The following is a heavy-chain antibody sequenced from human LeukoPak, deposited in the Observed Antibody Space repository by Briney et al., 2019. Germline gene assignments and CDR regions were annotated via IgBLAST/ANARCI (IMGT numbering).Heavy chain of an antibody. Sequence: GGSLRLSCAASGFTFSGYVMSWVRQAPGKGLEWVSAISGSGGSTYYADSVKGRFTISRDNSKNTLYLQMNSLRAEDTAVYYCAKDPLSVDTAMVGDYWGQGTLVTVSS. CDR2: ISGSGGST. CDR3: AKDPLSVDTAMVGDY. D-gene: IGHD5-18*01. V-gene: IGHV3-23*01. CDR1: GFTFSGYV. J-gene: IGHJ4*02.